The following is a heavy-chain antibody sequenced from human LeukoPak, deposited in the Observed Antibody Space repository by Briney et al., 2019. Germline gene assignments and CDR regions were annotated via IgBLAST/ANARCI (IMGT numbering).Heavy chain of an antibody. D-gene: IGHD3-22*01. CDR2: IYYSGST. V-gene: IGHV4-59*01. Sequence: NPSETLSLTCTVSGGSISSYYWSWIRQPPGKGLEWIGYIYYSGSTNYNPSLKSRVTTSVDTSKNQFSLKLSSVTAADTAVYYCASGTYYDSSGNYYPQTVDYWGQGTLVTVSS. J-gene: IGHJ4*02. CDR3: ASGTYYDSSGNYYPQTVDY. CDR1: GGSISSYY.